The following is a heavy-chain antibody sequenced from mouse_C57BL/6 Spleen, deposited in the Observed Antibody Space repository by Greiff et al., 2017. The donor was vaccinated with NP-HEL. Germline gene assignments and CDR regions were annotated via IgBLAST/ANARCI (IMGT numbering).Heavy chain of an antibody. Sequence: VQLKQSGPELVKPGASVKISCKASGYSFTGYYMHWVTQSHGNILDWIGYISPYTGVPSSNQKFTGKATLTVDQSSRTAYMGLRSLTSEDSAVYYCARWKDDYGYFDFWGTGTTVTVSS. J-gene: IGHJ1*03. D-gene: IGHD2-4*01. V-gene: IGHV1-31*01. CDR2: ISPYTGVP. CDR1: GYSFTGYY. CDR3: ARWKDDYGYFDF.